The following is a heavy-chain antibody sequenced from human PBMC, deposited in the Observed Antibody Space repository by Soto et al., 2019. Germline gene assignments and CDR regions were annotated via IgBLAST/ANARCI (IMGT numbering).Heavy chain of an antibody. J-gene: IGHJ5*02. D-gene: IGHD2-21*01. V-gene: IGHV1-69*02. Sequence: QVQLVQSGAEVKKPGSSVRVACKTSGDIFKRYTISWVRQAPGLGLEWMGRIIPVVGGPNYAEKFRGRVSITADKATTSVYLEVRSLRSDDTATYYCARAEGGGGSWYAAWGQGTLVTVSS. CDR1: GDIFKRYT. CDR3: ARAEGGGGSWYAA. CDR2: IIPVVGGP.